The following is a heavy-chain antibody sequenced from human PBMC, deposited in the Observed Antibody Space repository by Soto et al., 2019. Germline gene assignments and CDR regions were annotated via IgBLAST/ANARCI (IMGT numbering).Heavy chain of an antibody. CDR1: GGSISSGGYY. CDR2: IYYSGST. CDR3: ATLRAGCISTSCPLYYYYGMDV. V-gene: IGHV4-31*01. Sequence: QVQLQESGPGLVKPSQTLSLTCTVSGGSISSGGYYWSWIRQHPGKGLEWIGYIYYSGSTYYNPXLRXXXTVPVHTSKNXXSXTXXSVPAADTAVYYCATLRAGCISTSCPLYYYYGMDVWGQGTTVTVSS. J-gene: IGHJ6*02. D-gene: IGHD2-2*01.